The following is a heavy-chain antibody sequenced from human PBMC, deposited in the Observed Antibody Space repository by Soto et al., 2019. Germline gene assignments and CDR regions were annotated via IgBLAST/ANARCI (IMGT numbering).Heavy chain of an antibody. CDR3: VREDMSGTYYFDA. CDR2: KYYSGIS. V-gene: IGHV4-59*13. Sequence: WTWIRQPPGKGLEWIGYKYYSGISNYNPSLQSRVTISVDTSKNQFSLRLTSETAADTAVYYCVREDMSGTYYFDAWGQGALVTVSS. J-gene: IGHJ4*02. D-gene: IGHD1-26*01.